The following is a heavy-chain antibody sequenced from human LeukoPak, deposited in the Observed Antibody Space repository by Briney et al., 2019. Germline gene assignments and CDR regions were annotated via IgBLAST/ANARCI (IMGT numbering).Heavy chain of an antibody. Sequence: SETLSLTCTVSGGSISTYFWSWIRQPPGRGLEWIGHIYYSGRTNYNPPLKSRVTILVDTSKNQFSLKLSSVTAADTAVYYCARDTYYYDSGGYDDAFDIWGPGTTVTVSS. D-gene: IGHD3-22*01. CDR1: GGSISTYF. CDR3: ARDTYYYDSGGYDDAFDI. CDR2: IYYSGRT. V-gene: IGHV4-59*12. J-gene: IGHJ3*02.